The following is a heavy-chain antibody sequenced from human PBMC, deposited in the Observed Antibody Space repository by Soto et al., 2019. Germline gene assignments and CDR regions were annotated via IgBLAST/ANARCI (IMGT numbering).Heavy chain of an antibody. CDR1: VFTFSDYY. D-gene: IGHD6-19*01. J-gene: IGHJ4*02. Sequence: PWGSLRLSCAASVFTFSDYYMSWIRQAPGKGLEWVSYISNSGETIYYADSVKGRFTISRDNAKNSLYLQMNSLRVEDTAVYYCASEGYSTGWYLGGYWGQGTLVTVSS. V-gene: IGHV3-11*01. CDR3: ASEGYSTGWYLGGY. CDR2: ISNSGETI.